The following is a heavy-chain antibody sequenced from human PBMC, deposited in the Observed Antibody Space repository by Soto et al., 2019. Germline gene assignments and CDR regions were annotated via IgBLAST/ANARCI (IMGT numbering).Heavy chain of an antibody. D-gene: IGHD1-26*01. V-gene: IGHV3-74*01. Sequence: GSLRLSCAASGFSFSNYWMHWVRQAPGKGLVWVSRIKIVGISTTYADSVKGRFPISRDNAKNTLYLQMNSLRAEDTAVYYCATRSSRRPFDIWGQGTMVTVSS. J-gene: IGHJ3*02. CDR1: GFSFSNYW. CDR3: ATRSSRRPFDI. CDR2: IKIVGIST.